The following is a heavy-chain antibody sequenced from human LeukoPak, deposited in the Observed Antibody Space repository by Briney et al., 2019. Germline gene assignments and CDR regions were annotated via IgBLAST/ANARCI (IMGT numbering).Heavy chain of an antibody. CDR3: ARFPRSLGYFDY. Sequence: PSETLSLTCTVSGASFSSTSYFWGWIRQPPGRGLEYLGNIYYSGNTYNNPSLKSRVTLSADTSKNRYSLKVTSVTAADTAVYYCARFPRSLGYFDYWGQGILVTVSP. CDR1: GASFSSTSYF. J-gene: IGHJ4*02. CDR2: IYYSGNT. V-gene: IGHV4-39*01. D-gene: IGHD2-15*01.